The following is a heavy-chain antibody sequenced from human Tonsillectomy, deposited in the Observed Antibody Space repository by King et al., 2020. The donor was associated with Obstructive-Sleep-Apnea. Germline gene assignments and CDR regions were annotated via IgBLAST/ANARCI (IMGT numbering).Heavy chain of an antibody. V-gene: IGHV1-8*01. CDR1: GYTFTSHD. CDR2: MNPNSGNA. Sequence: QLVQSGAEVKRPGASVKVSCKASGYTFTSHDINWVRQATGQGLEGMGWMNPNSGNAGFAQKFQGRVTMTRDTSISTAYMELSGLRSEDRAVYYCARVLGYFCRASWGVVEYWGQGTLVTVSS. CDR3: ARVLGYFCRASWGVVEY. D-gene: IGHD2-2*01. J-gene: IGHJ4*02.